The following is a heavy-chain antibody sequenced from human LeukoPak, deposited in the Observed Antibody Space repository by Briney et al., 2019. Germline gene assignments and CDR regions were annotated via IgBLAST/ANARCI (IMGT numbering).Heavy chain of an antibody. CDR2: ISAYNGHT. V-gene: IGHV1-18*01. CDR3: ANNPVVVAAKDAFDI. J-gene: IGHJ3*02. CDR1: GYTFNSYS. D-gene: IGHD2-15*01. Sequence: ASVKVSCKASGYTFNSYSIIWVRQAPGQGLEWMGWISAYNGHTNYARNLQGRVTMTTETSTSTAYMELRSLRSDDTAVYYCANNPVVVAAKDAFDIWGQGTMVTVSS.